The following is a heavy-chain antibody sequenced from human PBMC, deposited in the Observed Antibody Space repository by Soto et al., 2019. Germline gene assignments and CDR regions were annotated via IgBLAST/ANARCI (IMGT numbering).Heavy chain of an antibody. Sequence: EVQLVESGGGLVQPGRSLRLSCAASGFTFDDYAMHWVRQAPGKGLEWVSGISWNSGSIGYADSVKGRFTISRDNAKNSLYLQTNSLRAEDTALYYCAKGALMIVVVPPFDYWGQGTLVTVSS. D-gene: IGHD3-22*01. CDR1: GFTFDDYA. CDR2: ISWNSGSI. J-gene: IGHJ4*02. CDR3: AKGALMIVVVPPFDY. V-gene: IGHV3-9*01.